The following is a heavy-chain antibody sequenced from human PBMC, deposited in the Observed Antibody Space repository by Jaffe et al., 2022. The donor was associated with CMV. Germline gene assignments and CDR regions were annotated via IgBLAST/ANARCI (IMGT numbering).Heavy chain of an antibody. Sequence: QVQLQESGPGLVKPSGTLSLTCAVSGGSISSSNWWSWVRQPPGKGLEWIGEIYHSGSTNYNPSLKSRVTISVDKSKNQFSLKLSSVTAADTAVYYCARVVPYYDILTGYYNPPLFDYWGQGTLVTVSS. D-gene: IGHD3-9*01. CDR2: IYHSGST. CDR3: ARVVPYYDILTGYYNPPLFDY. J-gene: IGHJ4*02. V-gene: IGHV4-4*02. CDR1: GGSISSSNW.